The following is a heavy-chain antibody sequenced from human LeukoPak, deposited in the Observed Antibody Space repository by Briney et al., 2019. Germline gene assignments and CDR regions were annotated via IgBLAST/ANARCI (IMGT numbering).Heavy chain of an antibody. CDR2: IWYDGSNK. J-gene: IGHJ4*02. D-gene: IGHD3-3*01. V-gene: IGHV3-30*02. CDR1: GFTLSSYG. Sequence: GGSLRLSCAASGFTLSSYGMHWVRQAPGKGLEWVAVIWYDGSNKYYADSVKGRFTISRDNSKNTLYLQMNSLRPEDTAVYYCAKDVAILEGFDYWGQGTLVTVSS. CDR3: AKDVAILEGFDY.